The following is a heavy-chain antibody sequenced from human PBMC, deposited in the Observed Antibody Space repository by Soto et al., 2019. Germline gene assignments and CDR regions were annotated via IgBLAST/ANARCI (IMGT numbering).Heavy chain of an antibody. D-gene: IGHD5-18*01. J-gene: IGHJ6*03. CDR3: ARGADIQLRSYYYYYHMDV. Sequence: PSEIMSLQWTVFYGSISSSSYYWGWIRQPPGKGLEWIGSIYYSGSTYYNPSLKSRVTISVDTSKNQFSLKLSSVTAADTAVYYCARGADIQLRSYYYYYHMDVWGKGTTVTVSS. CDR2: IYYSGST. CDR1: YGSISSSSYY. V-gene: IGHV4-39*01.